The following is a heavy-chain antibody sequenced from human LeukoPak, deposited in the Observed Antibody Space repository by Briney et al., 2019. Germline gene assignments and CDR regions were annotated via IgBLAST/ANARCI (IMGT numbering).Heavy chain of an antibody. CDR3: ARSVTYFDY. D-gene: IGHD4-17*01. Sequence: GESLKIFCNGSGYNFASYWIAWVRQMPGKGPEWMGIIYPSDSDTRYSPSFQGHVTISADKSISTAYLQWSSLKASDTAMYYSARSVTYFDYWGQGTLVTVSS. CDR1: GYNFASYW. V-gene: IGHV5-51*01. J-gene: IGHJ4*02. CDR2: IYPSDSDT.